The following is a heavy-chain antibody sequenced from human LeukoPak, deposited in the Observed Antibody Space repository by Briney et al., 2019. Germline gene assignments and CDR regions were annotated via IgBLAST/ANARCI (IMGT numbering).Heavy chain of an antibody. Sequence: GASVKVSCKASGYTFTGYYMHWVRQAPGQGLEWMGWINPNSGGTNYAQKFQGWVTMTRDTSISTAYMELSRLRSDDTAVYYCATPPYYYYGMDVWGQGTTVTVSS. J-gene: IGHJ6*02. V-gene: IGHV1-2*04. D-gene: IGHD1-14*01. CDR2: INPNSGGT. CDR1: GYTFTGYY. CDR3: ATPPYYYYGMDV.